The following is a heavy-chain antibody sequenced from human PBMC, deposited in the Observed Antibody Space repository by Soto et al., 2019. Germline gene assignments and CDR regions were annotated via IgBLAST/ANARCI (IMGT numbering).Heavy chain of an antibody. CDR3: ARDQYYGSGSLDY. Sequence: VQLVESGGGVVQPGRSLRLSCAASGFTFSSYGMHWVRQAPGKGLEWVAVIWYDGSNKYYADSVKGRFTISRDNSKNTLYRQINSLRPEDTAVYYCARDQYYGSGSLDYWGQGTLVTVPS. D-gene: IGHD3-10*01. J-gene: IGHJ4*02. CDR2: IWYDGSNK. V-gene: IGHV3-33*01. CDR1: GFTFSSYG.